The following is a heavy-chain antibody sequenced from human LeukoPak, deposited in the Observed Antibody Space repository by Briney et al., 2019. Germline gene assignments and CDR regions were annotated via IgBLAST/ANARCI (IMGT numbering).Heavy chain of an antibody. D-gene: IGHD2-2*01. Sequence: PSETLSLTCTVSGGSVSSGSYYWSWIRQPPGKGLEWIGYIYHSGSTNYNPSLKSRVTISVDTSKNQFSLKLSSVTAADTAVYYCARESGDIVVVPAVYFDYWGQGTLVTVSS. J-gene: IGHJ4*02. V-gene: IGHV4-61*01. CDR2: IYHSGST. CDR1: GGSVSSGSYY. CDR3: ARESGDIVVVPAVYFDY.